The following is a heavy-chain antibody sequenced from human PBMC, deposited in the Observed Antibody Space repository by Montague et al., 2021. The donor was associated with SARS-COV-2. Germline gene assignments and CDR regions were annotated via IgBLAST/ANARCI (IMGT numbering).Heavy chain of an antibody. CDR2: IYYTGST. Sequence: SETLSLTCTVSGGSVSSGSYYWSWIRQPPGKGLQSIGYIYYTGSTXYNPSLQSRVTISVDSSKNQFSVRLSSATAADTAVYYRARISGITSWYYDYWGQGTLVTVSS. D-gene: IGHD1-14*01. CDR1: GGSVSSGSYY. CDR3: ARISGITSWYYDY. J-gene: IGHJ4*02. V-gene: IGHV4-61*01.